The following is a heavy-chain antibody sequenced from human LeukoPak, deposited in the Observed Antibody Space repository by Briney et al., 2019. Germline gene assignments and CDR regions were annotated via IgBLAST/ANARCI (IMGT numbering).Heavy chain of an antibody. J-gene: IGHJ4*02. D-gene: IGHD6-13*01. CDR2: IIPIFGTA. V-gene: IGHV1-69*05. CDR3: AIPSSRSFFDY. CDR1: GGTFSSYA. Sequence: SVKVSCKASGGTFSSYAISWVRQAPGQGLKWMGGIIPIFGTANYAQKFQGRVTITTDESTSTAYMELSSLRSEDTAVYYCAIPSSRSFFDYWGQGTLVTVSS.